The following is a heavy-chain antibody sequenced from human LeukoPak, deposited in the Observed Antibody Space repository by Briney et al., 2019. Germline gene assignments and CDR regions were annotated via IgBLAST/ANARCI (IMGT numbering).Heavy chain of an antibody. CDR3: AREHVSGFWSGQPLYYMDV. Sequence: GGSLRLSCAASGFTVSSNYMSWVRQAPGKGLEWVSVIYSGGSTYYADSVKGRFTISRDNSKNTLYLQMNSLRSDDTAVYYCAREHVSGFWSGQPLYYMDVWGKGTTVTVSS. CDR1: GFTVSSNY. V-gene: IGHV3-53*05. J-gene: IGHJ6*03. CDR2: IYSGGST. D-gene: IGHD3-3*01.